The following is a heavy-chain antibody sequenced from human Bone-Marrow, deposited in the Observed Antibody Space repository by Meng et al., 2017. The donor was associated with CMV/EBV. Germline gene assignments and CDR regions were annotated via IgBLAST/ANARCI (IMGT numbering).Heavy chain of an antibody. Sequence: GGPLRLSGAASGLTFSSYGMHWVRQAPGKGLEWVGFIHYDGSYNDSVESVQGRFTISRDNSKKMLYLEMNSLRAEDTARYYCAKDRIVGLHCGGECSFDYWGLGTLVTVAS. CDR3: AKDRIVGLHCGGECSFDY. CDR2: IHYDGSYN. D-gene: IGHD2-21*01. V-gene: IGHV3-30*02. J-gene: IGHJ4*02. CDR1: GLTFSSYG.